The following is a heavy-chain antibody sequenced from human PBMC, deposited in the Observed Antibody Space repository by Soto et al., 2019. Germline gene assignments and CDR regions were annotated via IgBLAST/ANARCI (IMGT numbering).Heavy chain of an antibody. J-gene: IGHJ4*02. CDR2: ISGSGGST. V-gene: IGHV3-23*01. D-gene: IGHD6-6*01. CDR3: AKDCSLIAARPCDY. Sequence: EVQLLESGGGLVQPGGSLRLSCAASGFTFSSYAMSWVRQAPGKGLEWVSAISGSGGSTYYEDSVKGRITISRDNSKNTLYLQMNSLRAEDTAVYYCAKDCSLIAARPCDYWGQGTLVTVSS. CDR1: GFTFSSYA.